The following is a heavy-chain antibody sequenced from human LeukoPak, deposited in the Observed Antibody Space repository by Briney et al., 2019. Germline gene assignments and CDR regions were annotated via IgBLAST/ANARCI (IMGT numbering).Heavy chain of an antibody. V-gene: IGHV1-24*01. J-gene: IGHJ4*02. CDR1: GYTLTELS. D-gene: IGHD3-10*01. CDR3: ATDRDTMVRGVAESY. Sequence: ASVKVSCKVSGYTLTELSMHWVRQAPGKGLEWRGGFDPEDGETIYAQKFQGRVTMTEDTSTDTAYMELSSLRSEDTAVYYCATDRDTMVRGVAESYWGQGTLVTVSS. CDR2: FDPEDGET.